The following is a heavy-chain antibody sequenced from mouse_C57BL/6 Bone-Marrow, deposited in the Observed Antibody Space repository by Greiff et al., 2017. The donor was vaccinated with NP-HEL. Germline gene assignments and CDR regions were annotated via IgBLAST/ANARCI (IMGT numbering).Heavy chain of an antibody. Sequence: QVQLKESGPGLVQPSQSLSITCTVSGFSLTSYGVHWVRQSPGKGLEWLGVIWRGGSTDYNAAFMSRLGITKDNSKSKVFFKMNSLQADDTAIYYCVKEGEMDGYSFFAYGGQGTLVTVSA. CDR1: GFSLTSYG. V-gene: IGHV2-5*01. CDR3: VKEGEMDGYSFFAY. D-gene: IGHD2-3*01. J-gene: IGHJ3*01. CDR2: IWRGGST.